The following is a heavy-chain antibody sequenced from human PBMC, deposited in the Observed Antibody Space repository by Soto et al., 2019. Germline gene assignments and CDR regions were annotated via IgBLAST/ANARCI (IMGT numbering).Heavy chain of an antibody. CDR1: GYTVSKLS. CDR3: TARLGYCSGGICYNWFDP. D-gene: IGHD2-15*01. CDR2: FDPEDGET. J-gene: IGHJ5*02. V-gene: IGHV1-24*01. Sequence: QVQLVQSGAEVKKPGASVKVSCELTGYTVSKLSINWVRQAPGKGLEWMGGFDPEDGETIYAQKFHGRVTMTEDTSTDIAYMELSSLRAEDTAVYFCTARLGYCSGGICYNWFDPWGQGTLVTVSS.